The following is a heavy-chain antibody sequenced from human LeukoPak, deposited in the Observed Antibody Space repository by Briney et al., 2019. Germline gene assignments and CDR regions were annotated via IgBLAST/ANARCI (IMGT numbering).Heavy chain of an antibody. Sequence: GGSLRLSCAASGFTFSSYAMSWVRQAPGKGLEWVSAISGSGGSTYYADSVKGRFTISRDNSKNTLYLQMNSLRAEDTALYYCAKALAARSYYYYYMDVWGKGTTVTVSS. J-gene: IGHJ6*03. CDR3: AKALAARSYYYYYMDV. CDR1: GFTFSSYA. V-gene: IGHV3-23*01. CDR2: ISGSGGST. D-gene: IGHD6-6*01.